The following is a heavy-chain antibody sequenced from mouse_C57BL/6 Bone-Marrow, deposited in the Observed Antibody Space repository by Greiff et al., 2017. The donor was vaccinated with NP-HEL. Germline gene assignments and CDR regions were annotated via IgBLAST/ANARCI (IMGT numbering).Heavy chain of an antibody. CDR1: GFNIKDDY. V-gene: IGHV14-4*01. D-gene: IGHD1-1*01. J-gene: IGHJ2*01. CDR3: TRPDYYGSPFDY. Sequence: EVQLQQSGAELVRPGASVKLSCTASGFNIKDDYMHWVKQRPEQGLEWIGWIDPENGDTEYASKFQGKATITADTSSNTAYLQLSSLTSEDTAVYYCTRPDYYGSPFDYWGQGTTLTVSS. CDR2: IDPENGDT.